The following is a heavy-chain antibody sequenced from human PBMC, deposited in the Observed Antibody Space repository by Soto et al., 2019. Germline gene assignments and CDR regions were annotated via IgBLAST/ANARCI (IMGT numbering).Heavy chain of an antibody. CDR2: IVVGSGNT. D-gene: IGHD2-15*01. V-gene: IGHV1-58*01. CDR1: GFTFTSSA. J-gene: IGHJ6*02. CDR3: AAGPRVAANYYYYGMDV. Sequence: GASVKVSCKASGFTFTSSAVQWVRQARGQRLEWIGWIVVGSGNTNYAQKFQERVTITRDMSTSTAYMELSSLRSEDTAVYYCAAGPRVAANYYYYGMDVWGQGTTVTV.